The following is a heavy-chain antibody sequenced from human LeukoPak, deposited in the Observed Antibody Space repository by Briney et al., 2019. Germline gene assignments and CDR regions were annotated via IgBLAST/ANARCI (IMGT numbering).Heavy chain of an antibody. Sequence: SETLSLTCTVSGGSISSYYWSWIRQPPGKGLEWIGYIYYSGSTNYNPSLKSRVTISVDTSKNQSSLKPSSVTAADTAVYYCARVGPFHSFDYWGQGTLVTVSS. CDR1: GGSISSYY. V-gene: IGHV4-59*01. J-gene: IGHJ4*02. CDR2: IYYSGST. D-gene: IGHD3-16*01. CDR3: ARVGPFHSFDY.